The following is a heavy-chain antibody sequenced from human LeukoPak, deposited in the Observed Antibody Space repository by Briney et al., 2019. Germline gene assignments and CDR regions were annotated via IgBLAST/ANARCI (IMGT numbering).Heavy chain of an antibody. J-gene: IGHJ4*02. CDR1: GFTFSSYA. D-gene: IGHD6-19*01. CDR3: ARERAVAGSRHIDY. V-gene: IGHV3-30-3*01. Sequence: GGSLRLSCAASGFTFSSYAMHWVRQAPGKGLEWVAVISYDGSNKYYADSVKGRFTISRDNSKNTLYLQMNSLRAEDTAVYYCARERAVAGSRHIDYWGQGTLVTVSS. CDR2: ISYDGSNK.